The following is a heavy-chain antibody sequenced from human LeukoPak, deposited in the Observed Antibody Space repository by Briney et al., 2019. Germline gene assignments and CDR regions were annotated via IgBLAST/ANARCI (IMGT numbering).Heavy chain of an antibody. J-gene: IGHJ4*02. CDR2: VYSDGNT. CDR3: AKSFGPVIAAAGTGAD. Sequence: GGSLRLSCAASGFSVTSRYMTWVRQAPGKGLEWVSVVYSDGNTYYGDSVKGRFTISRDNSKNALYLQMNSLRAEDTAIYYCAKSFGPVIAAAGTGADWGQGTLVTVSS. D-gene: IGHD6-13*01. V-gene: IGHV3-53*01. CDR1: GFSVTSRY.